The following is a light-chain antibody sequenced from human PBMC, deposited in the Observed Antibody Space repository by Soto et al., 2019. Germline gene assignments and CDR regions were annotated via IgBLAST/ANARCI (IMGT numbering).Light chain of an antibody. CDR1: QSVSSSY. CDR2: GAS. J-gene: IGKJ1*01. Sequence: EIVLTQNPGPLSLSPGERTTLSFRASQSVSSSYLAWYQQKPGQAPRLLIYGASNRATGIPDRFSGSGSGTDFTLTISRLEPEDFAVYYCQQYGSSPRTFGQGTMVDIK. CDR3: QQYGSSPRT. V-gene: IGKV3-20*01.